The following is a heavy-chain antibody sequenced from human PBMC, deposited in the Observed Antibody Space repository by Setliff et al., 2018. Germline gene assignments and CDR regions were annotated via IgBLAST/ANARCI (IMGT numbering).Heavy chain of an antibody. V-gene: IGHV4-30-4*08. CDR2: IYYSGNT. CDR1: GGSMIGGHYY. J-gene: IGHJ3*02. D-gene: IGHD1-26*01. Sequence: TLSLTCTVSGGSMIGGHYYWSWIRQLPGKGLEWIAYIYYSGNTYYNPSLKSRVTISVDTSKNQFSLKLSSVTAADTAVYYCARRIVGAVDGFDIWGQGTMVTVSS. CDR3: ARRIVGAVDGFDI.